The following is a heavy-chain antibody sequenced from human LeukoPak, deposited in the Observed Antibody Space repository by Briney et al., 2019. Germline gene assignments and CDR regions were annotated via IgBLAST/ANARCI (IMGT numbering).Heavy chain of an antibody. CDR1: GGSISSYY. CDR2: LSYSGST. Sequence: SETLSLTCNVSGGSISSYYWNWIRQPPGKGLEWIGYLSYSGSTKYNPSLKSRVTISVDTSKNQFSLRLSSVTAADTAVYFCARGVAVTSLIDYWGQGMLVTVSS. J-gene: IGHJ4*02. D-gene: IGHD2-2*01. V-gene: IGHV4-59*01. CDR3: ARGVAVTSLIDY.